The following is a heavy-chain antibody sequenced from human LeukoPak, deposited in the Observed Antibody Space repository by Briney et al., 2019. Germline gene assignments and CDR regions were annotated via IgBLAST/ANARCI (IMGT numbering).Heavy chain of an antibody. J-gene: IGHJ4*02. D-gene: IGHD3-16*02. CDR2: ISSNGGST. CDR3: VKSLGAGVIVFDY. V-gene: IGHV3-64D*06. Sequence: GGSLRLSCSASGFTFSSYAMHWVRQAPGKGLEYVSAISSNGGSTYYADSVKGRFTISRDNSKNTLYLQTSSLRAEDTAVYYCVKSLGAGVIVFDYWGQGTLVTVSS. CDR1: GFTFSSYA.